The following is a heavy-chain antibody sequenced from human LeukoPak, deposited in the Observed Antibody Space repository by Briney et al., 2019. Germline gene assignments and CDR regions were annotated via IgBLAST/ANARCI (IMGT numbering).Heavy chain of an antibody. D-gene: IGHD3-3*01. CDR3: ARGRVARVGEFDY. CDR1: GFTFSSYA. Sequence: GGSLRLSCAASGFTFSSYAMHWVRQAPGKGLEWVAVISYGGSNKYYADSVKGRFTISRENAKNSFYLHMNSLRAEDTAVYYCARGRVARVGEFDYWGQGTQVTVSS. V-gene: IGHV3-30*14. CDR2: ISYGGSNK. J-gene: IGHJ4*02.